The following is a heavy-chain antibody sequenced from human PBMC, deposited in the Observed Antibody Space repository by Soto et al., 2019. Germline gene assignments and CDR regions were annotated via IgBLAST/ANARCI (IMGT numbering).Heavy chain of an antibody. Sequence: EVQLVESGGVLVQPGESLRLSCAASGFTFSNYWMSWVRQAPGKGLEWVANIKQDGGERNYVDSVKGRFTIARDNAKNSLYLQLSSLRDEDTAVYYCARAGSENDYWGQGTLVTVSS. CDR1: GFTFSNYW. J-gene: IGHJ4*02. D-gene: IGHD3-10*01. CDR3: ARAGSENDY. CDR2: IKQDGGER. V-gene: IGHV3-7*05.